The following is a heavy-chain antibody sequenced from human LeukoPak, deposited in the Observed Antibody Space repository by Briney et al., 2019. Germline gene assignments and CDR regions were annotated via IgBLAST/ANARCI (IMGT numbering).Heavy chain of an antibody. D-gene: IGHD3-22*01. CDR2: INPNSGGT. J-gene: IGHJ3*02. Sequence: ASVKVSCKASGYTFTGYYMHWVRQAPGQGLEWMGRINPNSGGTNYAQKFQGRVAMTRDTSISTAYMELSRLRSDDTAVYYCASPPVHYYDSSGYYDAFDIWGQGTMVTVSS. CDR1: GYTFTGYY. CDR3: ASPPVHYYDSSGYYDAFDI. V-gene: IGHV1-2*06.